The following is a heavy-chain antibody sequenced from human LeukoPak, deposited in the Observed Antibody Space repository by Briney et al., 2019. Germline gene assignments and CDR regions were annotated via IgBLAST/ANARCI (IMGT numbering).Heavy chain of an antibody. CDR2: IIGSGGST. D-gene: IGHD6-19*01. CDR1: GFTFSSYA. Sequence: GGSLRLSCAASGFTFSSYAMSWVRQAPGKGLEWVSAIIGSGGSTYYADSVKGRFTISRDNSKNTLYLQMNSLRAEDTAVYYCAKFGLYSSGWYDFDYWGQGTLVTVSS. J-gene: IGHJ4*02. CDR3: AKFGLYSSGWYDFDY. V-gene: IGHV3-23*01.